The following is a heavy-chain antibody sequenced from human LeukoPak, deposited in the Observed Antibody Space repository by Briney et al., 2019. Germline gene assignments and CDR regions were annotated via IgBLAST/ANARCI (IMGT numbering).Heavy chain of an antibody. V-gene: IGHV4-59*08. CDR3: ARQTAVAGNFDY. CDR1: GGSLSSYY. D-gene: IGHD6-19*01. CDR2: IYYSGST. Sequence: SETLSLTCTVSGGSLSSYYWSWIRQPPGKGLEWIGYIYYSGSTNYNPSLKSRVTISVDTSKNQFSLKLSSVTAADTAVYYCARQTAVAGNFDYWGQGTLVTVSS. J-gene: IGHJ4*02.